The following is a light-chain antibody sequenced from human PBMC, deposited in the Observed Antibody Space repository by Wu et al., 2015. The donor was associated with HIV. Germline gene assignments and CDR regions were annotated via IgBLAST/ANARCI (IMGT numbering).Light chain of an antibody. J-gene: IGKJ2*01. Sequence: DILLTQSPGTLPLSPGERATLSCRASQSVSSNYLAWYQQKPGQAPRLLIYATSNRATGIPDRISGSGSGTDFSLTISRLEPEDSAVYYCHQYGSGYLYKFGQGTKLEIK. CDR3: HQYGSGYLYK. V-gene: IGKV3-20*01. CDR1: QSVSSNY. CDR2: ATS.